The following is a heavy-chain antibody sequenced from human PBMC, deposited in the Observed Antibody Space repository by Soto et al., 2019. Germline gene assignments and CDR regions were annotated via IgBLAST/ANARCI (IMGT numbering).Heavy chain of an antibody. Sequence: LTCTVSGGSINSRSYYWGWIRQSPGKGLEWIGSIYYSGSTYYNPSLKSRVAMSVDTSKNQFSLRLRSVSAADTAVYYCARQRTPVVTQAYFDDWGQGSLVTVSS. J-gene: IGHJ4*02. CDR3: ARQRTPVVTQAYFDD. V-gene: IGHV4-39*01. CDR1: GGSINSRSYY. D-gene: IGHD2-21*02. CDR2: IYYSGST.